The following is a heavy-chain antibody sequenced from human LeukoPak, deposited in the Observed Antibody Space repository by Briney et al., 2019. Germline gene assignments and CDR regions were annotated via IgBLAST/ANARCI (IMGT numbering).Heavy chain of an antibody. J-gene: IGHJ4*02. CDR1: GGSISSYY. CDR2: IYYSGST. V-gene: IGHV4-59*01. CDR3: ARSHGRD. Sequence: SETLSLTCTVSGGSISSYYWSWIRQPPGKGLEWIGYIYYSGSTNYNPSLKSRVTISVDTSKNQFSLKLSSVTAADTAVYYCARSHGRDWGQGTLVTVSS.